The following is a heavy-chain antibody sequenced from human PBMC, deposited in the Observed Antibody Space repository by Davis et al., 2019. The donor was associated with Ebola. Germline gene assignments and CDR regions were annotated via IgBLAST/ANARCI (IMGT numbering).Heavy chain of an antibody. CDR1: GDSVFNNSAA. D-gene: IGHD4-23*01. CDR3: ARETPSHWYFDV. CDR2: TYYRSRWFN. V-gene: IGHV6-1*01. Sequence: SQTLSLTCVISGDSVFNNSAAWNWIRQSPSRGLEWLGRTYYRSRWFNDYALSVKSRMTINPDTSRNQLSMQLNSVTPEDTAVYYCARETPSHWYFDVWGRGTLVIVSS. J-gene: IGHJ2*01.